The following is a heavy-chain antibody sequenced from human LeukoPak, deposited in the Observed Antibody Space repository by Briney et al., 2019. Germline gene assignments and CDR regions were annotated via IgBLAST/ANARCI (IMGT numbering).Heavy chain of an antibody. J-gene: IGHJ4*02. V-gene: IGHV4-59*12. CDR3: AREDVDTAMVPRALDY. Sequence: PSETLSLTCTVSGGSISSYYWSWIRQPPGKGLEWIGYIYHSGSTYYNPSLKSRVTISVDRSKNQFSLKLSSVTAADTAVYYCAREDVDTAMVPRALDYWGQGTLVTVSS. CDR1: GGSISSYY. CDR2: IYHSGST. D-gene: IGHD5-18*01.